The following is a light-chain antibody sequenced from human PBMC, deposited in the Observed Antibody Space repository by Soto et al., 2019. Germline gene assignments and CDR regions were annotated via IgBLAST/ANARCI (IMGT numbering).Light chain of an antibody. Sequence: QSALIQPASVSGSPGQSITISCTGTSRDVGGYNYVSWFQQHPGKAPKLMIYDVSTRPSGVSNRFSGSKSGNTASLTISGLQAEDEADYYCSSHTISTTLVFGGGTQLTVL. V-gene: IGLV2-14*01. J-gene: IGLJ2*01. CDR2: DVS. CDR1: SRDVGGYNY. CDR3: SSHTISTTLV.